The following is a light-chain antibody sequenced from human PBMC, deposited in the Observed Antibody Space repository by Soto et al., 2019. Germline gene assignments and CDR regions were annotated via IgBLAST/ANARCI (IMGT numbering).Light chain of an antibody. CDR2: EVS. J-gene: IGLJ1*01. Sequence: QSALTQPPSASGSPGQSVTISFTGTSSDVGGYNYVSWYQQHPGKAPQLIISEVSKRPSGVPDRFSGSKSGNTASLTVSGLHAEDEADYYCTSHAGSNNYVFGTGTKLTVL. CDR3: TSHAGSNNYV. CDR1: SSDVGGYNY. V-gene: IGLV2-8*01.